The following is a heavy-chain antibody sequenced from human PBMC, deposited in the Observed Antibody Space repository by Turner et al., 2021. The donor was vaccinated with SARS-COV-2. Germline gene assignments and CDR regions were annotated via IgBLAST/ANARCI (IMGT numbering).Heavy chain of an antibody. D-gene: IGHD2-21*02. CDR1: GAPFSSSSFH. CDR2: NYYSGST. J-gene: IGHJ6*02. CDR3: ASRVLVTATPNYYGMDV. Sequence: QLQLQESAPGLVNPSEPLSPTCPVSGAPFSSSSFHWGWIRRPSGAGLEWSGNNYYSGSTNYYPSLMSRVAISADTTKNQYSLKLRSVTAADTTVYYCASRVLVTATPNYYGMDVWGQGTTVTVSS. V-gene: IGHV4-39*01.